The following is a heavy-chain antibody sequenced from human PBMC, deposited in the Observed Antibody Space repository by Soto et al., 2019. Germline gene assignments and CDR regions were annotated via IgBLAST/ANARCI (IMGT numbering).Heavy chain of an antibody. V-gene: IGHV5-51*01. J-gene: IGHJ5*02. CDR1: GYSFSSYW. Sequence: GESLKISCKASGYSFSSYWIGWVRQMPGKGLEWMGIIYPGDSDTKYSPSLQGQVTISADKSISTAYLQWSSLKASDTAMYYCARHSIRDGYTTWGQGTLVTVSS. D-gene: IGHD2-2*02. CDR3: ARHSIRDGYTT. CDR2: IYPGDSDT.